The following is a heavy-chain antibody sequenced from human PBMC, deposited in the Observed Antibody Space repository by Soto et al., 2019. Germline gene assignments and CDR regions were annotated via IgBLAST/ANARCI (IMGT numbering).Heavy chain of an antibody. CDR3: ARRAWVRFDY. CDR1: GDSISSSVW. J-gene: IGHJ4*02. V-gene: IGHV4-4*02. CDR2: VFHTGNT. Sequence: SETLSLTCAVSGDSISSSVWWTWVRQPPGKGLEWIGEVFHTGNTNYNPSLKSRVTMSVDKSTNEFSLKVTSVTAADTAIYYCARRAWVRFDYWGQGALVTVSS. D-gene: IGHD7-27*01.